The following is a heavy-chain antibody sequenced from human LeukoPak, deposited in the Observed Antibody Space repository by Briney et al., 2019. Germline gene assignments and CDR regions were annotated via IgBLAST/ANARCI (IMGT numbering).Heavy chain of an antibody. D-gene: IGHD4-17*01. CDR1: GYSISSGYY. CDR2: IYHSGST. CDR3: ARDRMGGNGERWFDP. J-gene: IGHJ5*02. V-gene: IGHV4-38-2*02. Sequence: SETLSLTCTVSGYSISSGYYWGWIRQPPGKGLEWIGSIYHSGSTYYNPSLKSRVTISVDTSKNQFSLKMSSVTAADTALYYCARDRMGGNGERWFDPWGQGTLVTVSS.